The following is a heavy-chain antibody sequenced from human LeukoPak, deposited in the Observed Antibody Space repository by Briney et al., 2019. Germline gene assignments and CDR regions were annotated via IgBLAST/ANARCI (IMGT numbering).Heavy chain of an antibody. Sequence: ASVKVSCKASGYTFTGYYMHWVRQAPGQGLEWMGRINPNSGGTNYAQKFQGRVTMTSNTSISTAYMELSRLRSDDTAVFYCARVEGVVPAAQTDYWGQGTLVTVSS. CDR2: INPNSGGT. D-gene: IGHD2-2*01. CDR3: ARVEGVVPAAQTDY. V-gene: IGHV1-2*06. J-gene: IGHJ4*02. CDR1: GYTFTGYY.